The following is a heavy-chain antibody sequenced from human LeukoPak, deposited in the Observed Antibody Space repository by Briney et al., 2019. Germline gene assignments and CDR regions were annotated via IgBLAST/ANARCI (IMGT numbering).Heavy chain of an antibody. J-gene: IGHJ4*02. Sequence: GGSLRLSCAASGFTFSSYAMHWVRQAPGKGLEWVAVISYDGSHQYSADSVKGRLSISRDNSRHTLYLQMNSLRPEDTAVYYCARARNGTLKYWGQGTLVIVSS. V-gene: IGHV3-30*01. CDR1: GFTFSSYA. CDR2: ISYDGSHQ. CDR3: ARARNGTLKY. D-gene: IGHD1-26*01.